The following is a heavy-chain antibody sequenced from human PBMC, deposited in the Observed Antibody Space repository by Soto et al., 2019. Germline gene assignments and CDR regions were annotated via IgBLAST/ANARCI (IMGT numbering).Heavy chain of an antibody. Sequence: GGSLRLSCAASGFTFSDYYMSWIRQAPGKGLEWVSYISSSGSTIYYADSVKGRFTISRDNAKNSLYLQMNSLRAEDTAVYYCAADRFDILTGYTQYDYWGQGTLVTVSS. CDR2: ISSSGSTI. J-gene: IGHJ4*02. CDR1: GFTFSDYY. CDR3: AADRFDILTGYTQYDY. D-gene: IGHD3-9*01. V-gene: IGHV3-11*01.